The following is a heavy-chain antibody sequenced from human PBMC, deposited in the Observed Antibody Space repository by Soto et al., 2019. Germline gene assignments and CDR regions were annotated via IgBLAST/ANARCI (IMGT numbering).Heavy chain of an antibody. Sequence: AGGSLRLSCAVSGFMFSSYAMTWVRQAPGKGLEWVSSISGSGGSTYYSDSVRGRFTISRDNSKKMLYLEMNSLKGDDTAVYYCAKDGSWGDHYYFDNWCQGTLVTVSS. CDR3: AKDGSWGDHYYFDN. CDR1: GFMFSSYA. V-gene: IGHV3-23*01. J-gene: IGHJ4*02. CDR2: ISGSGGST. D-gene: IGHD2-21*02.